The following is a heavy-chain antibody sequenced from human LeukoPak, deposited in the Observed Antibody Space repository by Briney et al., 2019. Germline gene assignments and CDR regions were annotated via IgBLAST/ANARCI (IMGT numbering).Heavy chain of an antibody. Sequence: PSETLSLTCAVYGGSFSGYNWNWIRQPPGKGLEWIGEINHSGSTNYSPSLKSRVTISVDTSKNQFSLKLSSVTAADTAVYYCARARIQLWLKAPWFDPWGQGTLVSVSS. CDR3: ARARIQLWLKAPWFDP. D-gene: IGHD5-18*01. CDR2: INHSGST. V-gene: IGHV4-34*01. J-gene: IGHJ5*02. CDR1: GGSFSGYN.